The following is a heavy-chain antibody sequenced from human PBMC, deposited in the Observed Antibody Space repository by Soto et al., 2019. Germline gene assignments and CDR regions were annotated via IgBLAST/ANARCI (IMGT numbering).Heavy chain of an antibody. CDR3: ARMTGDGGRCLRFDY. CDR1: GYTFTSYY. Sequence: ASVKVSCKASGYTFTSYYMHWVRQAPGQGLEWMGIINPSGGSTSYAQKFQGRVTMTRDTSTSTVYMELSRLRSEDTAVYYCARMTGDGGRCLRFDYWCQGNLVTVSS. D-gene: IGHD2-15*01. V-gene: IGHV1-46*01. J-gene: IGHJ4*02. CDR2: INPSGGST.